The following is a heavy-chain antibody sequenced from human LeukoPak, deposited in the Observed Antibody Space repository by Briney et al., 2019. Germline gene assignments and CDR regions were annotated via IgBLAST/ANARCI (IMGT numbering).Heavy chain of an antibody. Sequence: ASVKVSCKASGCTFTGYYMHWVRQAPGQGLEWMGRINPNSGGTNYAQKFQGRVTMTRDTSISTAYMELSRLRSDDTAVYYCARGPPQYSSSPEDYWGQGTLVTVSS. V-gene: IGHV1-2*06. CDR3: ARGPPQYSSSPEDY. D-gene: IGHD6-13*01. J-gene: IGHJ4*02. CDR2: INPNSGGT. CDR1: GCTFTGYY.